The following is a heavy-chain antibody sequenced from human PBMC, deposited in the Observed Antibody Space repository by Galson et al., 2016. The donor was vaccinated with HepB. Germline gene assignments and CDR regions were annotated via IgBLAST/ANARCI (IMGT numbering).Heavy chain of an antibody. CDR1: GFTFSSYW. Sequence: SLRLSCAGSGFTFSSYWIHWVRQVPGKGLVWVARTNSDGSETNYADSVKGRFIISGDNAKNTVYLQMNSLRAEETAVYYCARGMIVIVYEIDVWGQGTTVTVSS. J-gene: IGHJ6*02. CDR2: TNSDGSET. D-gene: IGHD3-22*01. V-gene: IGHV3-74*01. CDR3: ARGMIVIVYEIDV.